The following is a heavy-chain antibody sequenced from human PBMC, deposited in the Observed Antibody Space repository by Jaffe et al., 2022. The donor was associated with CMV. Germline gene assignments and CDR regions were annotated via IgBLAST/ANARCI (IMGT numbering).Heavy chain of an antibody. CDR2: IDWDDDK. Sequence: QVTLRESGPALVKPTQTLTLTCTFSGFSLSTSGMCVSWIRQPPGKALEWLARIDWDDDKYYSTSLKTRLTISKDTSKNQVVLTMTNMDPVDTATYYCARIGWNGGEDWFDPWGQGTLVTVSS. CDR1: GFSLSTSGMC. D-gene: IGHD3-10*01. CDR3: ARIGWNGGEDWFDP. J-gene: IGHJ5*02. V-gene: IGHV2-70*15.